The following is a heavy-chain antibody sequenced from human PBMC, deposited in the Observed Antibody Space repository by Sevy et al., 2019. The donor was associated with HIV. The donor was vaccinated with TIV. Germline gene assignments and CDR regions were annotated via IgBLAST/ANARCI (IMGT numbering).Heavy chain of an antibody. V-gene: IGHV3-21*01. Sequence: GGSLRLSCAASGFTFSSYSMNWVRQAPGKGLEWVSSISSSSSHIYYADSVKGRFTISRDNAKNSLYLQMNSLRAEDTAVYYCARETSIVGATNDAFDIWGQGTMVTVSS. CDR2: ISSSSSHI. D-gene: IGHD1-26*01. CDR1: GFTFSSYS. J-gene: IGHJ3*02. CDR3: ARETSIVGATNDAFDI.